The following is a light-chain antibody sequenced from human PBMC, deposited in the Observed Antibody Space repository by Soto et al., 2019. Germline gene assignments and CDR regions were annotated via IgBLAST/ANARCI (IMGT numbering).Light chain of an antibody. CDR2: GAS. J-gene: IGKJ5*01. CDR3: QQCGSSST. CDR1: QTFSNSF. Sequence: IVLTQSPATMAFSLREGPTLSCRASQTFSNSFLSWFQQIPGQAPRLLIYGASMRATGIPDRFSGSGSGTDFTLTISRLEPEDFAVYYCQQCGSSSTFGQGTRLEIK. V-gene: IGKV3-20*01.